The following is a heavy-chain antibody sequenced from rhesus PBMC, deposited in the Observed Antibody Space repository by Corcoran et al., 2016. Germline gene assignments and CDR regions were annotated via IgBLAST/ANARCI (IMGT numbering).Heavy chain of an antibody. CDR2: ISGSSGST. CDR3: ASYCTGSGCYSWDFDY. J-gene: IGHJ4*01. D-gene: IGHD2-21*01. CDR1: GYSISSGYY. V-gene: IGHV4-99*01. Sequence: QVQLQESGPGLVKPSETLSLTCAVSGYSISSGYYWGWIRQPPGKGLEYIGYISGSSGSTYYNPSLKSRVTISKDPSKNQFSLKLSSVTAADTAVYYCASYCTGSGCYSWDFDYWGQGVLVTVSS.